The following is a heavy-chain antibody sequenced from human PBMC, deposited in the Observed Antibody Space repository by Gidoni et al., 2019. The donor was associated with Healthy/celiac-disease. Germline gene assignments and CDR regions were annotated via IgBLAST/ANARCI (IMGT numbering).Heavy chain of an antibody. Sequence: QVQLQQWGAGLLKPSETLSLTCAVYGGSCRGYYWSWIRQPPGKGLEWIGEINHSGSTNYNPSLKSRVTISVDTSKNQFSLKLSSVTAADTAVYYCARGGRVVPAAKRFDYWGQGTLVTVSS. CDR1: GGSCRGYY. CDR3: ARGGRVVPAAKRFDY. V-gene: IGHV4-34*01. D-gene: IGHD2-2*01. J-gene: IGHJ4*02. CDR2: INHSGST.